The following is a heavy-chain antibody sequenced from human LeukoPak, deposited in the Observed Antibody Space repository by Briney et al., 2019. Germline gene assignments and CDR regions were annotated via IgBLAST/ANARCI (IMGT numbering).Heavy chain of an antibody. V-gene: IGHV3-21*04. J-gene: IGHJ4*02. CDR1: GFTFSSYS. D-gene: IGHD2-15*01. Sequence: GGSLRLSCAASGFTFSSYSMNWVRQAPGKGLEWVSSISSSSSYIYYADSVKGRFTISRDNSKNTLYLQMNSLRAEDTAVYYCAKLFDIVVGWGQRTLVTVSS. CDR2: ISSSSSYI. CDR3: AKLFDIVVG.